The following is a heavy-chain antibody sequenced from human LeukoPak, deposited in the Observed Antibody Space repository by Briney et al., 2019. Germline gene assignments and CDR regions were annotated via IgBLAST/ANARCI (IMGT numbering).Heavy chain of an antibody. CDR2: ISSSSSYI. J-gene: IGHJ6*03. V-gene: IGHV3-21*01. CDR3: ASNYDSQYYYYYYYMDV. D-gene: IGHD3-16*01. CDR1: GFTFSSYS. Sequence: PGGSLRLSCAASGFTFSSYSMNWVRQAPGKGLEWVSSISSSSSYIYHADSVKGRFTISRDNAKNSLYLQMNSLRAEDTAVYYCASNYDSQYYYYYYYMDVWGKGTTVTVSS.